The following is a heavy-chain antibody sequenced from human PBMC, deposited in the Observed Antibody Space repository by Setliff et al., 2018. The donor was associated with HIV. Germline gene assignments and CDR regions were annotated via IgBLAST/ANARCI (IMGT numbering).Heavy chain of an antibody. Sequence: PSETLSLTCTVSGASMSSGDYYSSWIRQPPGKGLEWIGYIYYSGNSYYNPSLKSRVTLSVDTSKNQFSLKVNSVTAADTAVYYCAREVNIPVRGITDDAFDIWGQGTMVTVSS. J-gene: IGHJ3*02. CDR2: IYYSGNS. CDR3: AREVNIPVRGITDDAFDI. CDR1: GASMSSGDYY. D-gene: IGHD3-10*01. V-gene: IGHV4-30-4*08.